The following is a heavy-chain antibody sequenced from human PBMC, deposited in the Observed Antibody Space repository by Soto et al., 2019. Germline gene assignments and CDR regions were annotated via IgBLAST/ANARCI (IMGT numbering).Heavy chain of an antibody. V-gene: IGHV3-74*01. CDR3: VRTSLVVAAATREDY. CDR1: GFTFSSYR. Sequence: EVQLVESGGGLVQPGGSLRLSCAASGFTFSSYRMHWVRQAPGKGLVWVSRINSDGSSTSYADSVKGRFTISRDNAKNTLYLQMNILRAEDTAVYYCVRTSLVVAAATREDYWGQGTLVTVSS. CDR2: INSDGSST. D-gene: IGHD2-15*01. J-gene: IGHJ4*02.